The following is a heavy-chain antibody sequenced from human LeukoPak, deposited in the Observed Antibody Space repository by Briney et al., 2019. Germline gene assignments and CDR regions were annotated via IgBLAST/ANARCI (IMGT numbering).Heavy chain of an antibody. J-gene: IGHJ4*02. Sequence: GSSVKVSCKASGGTFSSHAINWVRQAPGQGLEWMGGIIPIFGTTNYAQKFQGRVTITTDEFTSTGYMGLRSLRSDDTAVYYCARGDSGYDYGFDYWGQGTLVTVSS. CDR1: GGTFSSHA. V-gene: IGHV1-69*05. CDR2: IIPIFGTT. CDR3: ARGDSGYDYGFDY. D-gene: IGHD5-12*01.